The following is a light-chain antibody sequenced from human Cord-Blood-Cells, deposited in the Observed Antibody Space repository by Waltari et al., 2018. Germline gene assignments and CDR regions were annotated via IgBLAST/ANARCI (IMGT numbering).Light chain of an antibody. CDR3: CSYAGSSTSV. CDR2: EGS. J-gene: IGLJ2*01. V-gene: IGLV2-23*01. CDR1: SSDVGSYNL. Sequence: QSALTQPASVSGSPGQSITNSCTGTSSDVGSYNLVSWYQQHPGKAPKLMIYEGSKRPSGFSNRFSGSKSGNTASLTISGLQAEDEADYYCCSYAGSSTSVFGGGTKLTVL.